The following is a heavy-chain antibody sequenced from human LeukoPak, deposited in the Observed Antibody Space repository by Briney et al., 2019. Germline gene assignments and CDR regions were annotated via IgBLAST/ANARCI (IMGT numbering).Heavy chain of an antibody. V-gene: IGHV3-15*01. CDR3: VTEGYCSGGNCYSYDY. J-gene: IGHJ4*02. CDR1: GLTFSSAW. Sequence: PGGSPRLSCAVSGLTFSSAWMSWIRQVPAKGLEWVGRIKSKIDGGTIDYAAPVKGRFIISRDDSKNTLYLQMNSLKTEDTGVYYCVTEGYCSGGNCYSYDYWGQGTLVTVSS. D-gene: IGHD2-15*01. CDR2: IKSKIDGGTI.